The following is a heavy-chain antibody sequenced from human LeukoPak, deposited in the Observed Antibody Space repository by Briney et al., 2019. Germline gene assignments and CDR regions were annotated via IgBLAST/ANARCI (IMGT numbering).Heavy chain of an antibody. CDR2: INPNSGGT. Sequence: ASVKVSCKASGYTFTGYYMHWVRQAPGQGLEWMGWINPNSGGTNYAQKFQGRVTMTRDTSISTAYMELSRLRSDDTAVYYCARDIVGHYDSSGLFDYRGQGTLVTVSS. D-gene: IGHD3-22*01. CDR1: GYTFTGYY. V-gene: IGHV1-2*02. CDR3: ARDIVGHYDSSGLFDY. J-gene: IGHJ4*02.